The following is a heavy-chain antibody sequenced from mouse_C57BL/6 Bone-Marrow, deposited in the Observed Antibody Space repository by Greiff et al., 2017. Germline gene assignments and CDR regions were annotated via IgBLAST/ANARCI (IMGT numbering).Heavy chain of an antibody. D-gene: IGHD1-1*01. V-gene: IGHV1-50*01. CDR3: AREGLTTVVAYWYFDV. CDR1: GYTFTSYW. Sequence: QVQLQQSGAELVKPGASVKLSCKASGYTFTSYWMQWVKQRPGQGLAWIGEIDPSDSYTNYNQKFKGKATLTVDPSSSTAYMQLSSLTSEDSAVYYCAREGLTTVVAYWYFDVWGTGTTVTVSS. CDR2: IDPSDSYT. J-gene: IGHJ1*03.